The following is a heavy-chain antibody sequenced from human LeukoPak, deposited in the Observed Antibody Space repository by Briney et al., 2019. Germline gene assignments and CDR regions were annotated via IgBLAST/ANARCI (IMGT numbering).Heavy chain of an antibody. CDR3: ARDRIEVGATTIWFDP. D-gene: IGHD1-26*01. Sequence: PGGSLRLPCAASGFTFSSYGMHWVRQAPGKGLEWVAIISYDGSTKYYADSVKGRFTISRDNSKNTLYLQMNSLRAEDTAVYYCARDRIEVGATTIWFDPWGQGTLVTVSS. CDR2: ISYDGSTK. J-gene: IGHJ5*02. V-gene: IGHV3-30*03. CDR1: GFTFSSYG.